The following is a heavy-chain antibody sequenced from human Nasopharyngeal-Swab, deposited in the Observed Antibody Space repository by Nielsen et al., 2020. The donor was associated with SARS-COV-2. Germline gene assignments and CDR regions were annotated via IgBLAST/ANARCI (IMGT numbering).Heavy chain of an antibody. J-gene: IGHJ4*02. Sequence: GGSLRLSWAVSGFTFSTHGMQWVRPAQGELLEWVALISYDGSNKYYGDSVKGRFTISRDNSKNTLYLQMNSLRADAAAVYYRAKGGIVAATHTRFDYWGQGTLVTVSS. V-gene: IGHV3-33*06. CDR3: AKGGIVAATHTRFDY. CDR2: ISYDGSNK. D-gene: IGHD1-26*01. CDR1: GFTFSTHG.